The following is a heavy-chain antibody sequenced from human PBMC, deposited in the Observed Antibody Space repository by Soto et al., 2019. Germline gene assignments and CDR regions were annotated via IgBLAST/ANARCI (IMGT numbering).Heavy chain of an antibody. Sequence: PGGSLRLSWAAAGLTCVSYWSHWVRQAPGKGLVWVSRINTDGSVAMYVDSVKGRFTISRDNTKNTLFLHMNSLRAEDTAVYYGVMDMQLWRFDSWGQGIMVTV. D-gene: IGHD2-2*03. CDR1: GLTCVSYW. V-gene: IGHV3-74*03. CDR2: INTDGSVA. CDR3: VMDMQLWRFDS. J-gene: IGHJ4*02.